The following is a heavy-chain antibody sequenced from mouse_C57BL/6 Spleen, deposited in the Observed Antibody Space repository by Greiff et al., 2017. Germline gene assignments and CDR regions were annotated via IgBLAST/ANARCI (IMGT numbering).Heavy chain of an antibody. CDR1: GYTFPSYW. Sequence: QVQLQQPGAELVMPGASVKLSCKASGYTFPSYWMHWVKQRPGQGLEWIGEIDPSDSYTNYNQKFKGKSTLTVDKSSSTAYMQLSSLTSEDSAVYYCARFYYGNFSWFAYWGQGTLVTVSA. D-gene: IGHD2-1*01. J-gene: IGHJ3*01. CDR2: IDPSDSYT. CDR3: ARFYYGNFSWFAY. V-gene: IGHV1-69*01.